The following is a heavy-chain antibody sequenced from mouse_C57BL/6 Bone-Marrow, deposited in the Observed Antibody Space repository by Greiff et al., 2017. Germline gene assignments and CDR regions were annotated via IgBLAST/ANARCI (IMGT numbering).Heavy chain of an antibody. J-gene: IGHJ2*01. Sequence: EVKLQESGAELVRPGASVKLSCTASGFNIKDDYMHWVKQRPEQGLEWIGWIDPENGDTEYASKFQGKATITADTSSNQAYLQLSSLTSEDTAVYYCTTALSLYWGQGTTLTVSS. CDR3: TTALSLY. V-gene: IGHV14-4*01. CDR1: GFNIKDDY. CDR2: IDPENGDT.